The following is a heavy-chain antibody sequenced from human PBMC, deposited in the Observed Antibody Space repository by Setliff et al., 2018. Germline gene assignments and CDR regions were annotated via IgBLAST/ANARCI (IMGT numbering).Heavy chain of an antibody. V-gene: IGHV4-34*01. CDR2: INHSGST. J-gene: IGHJ6*02. D-gene: IGHD2-2*01. CDR3: ARVSCSSTSCPGYYGMDV. CDR1: GGSFSGYY. Sequence: PSETLSLTCAVYGGSFSGYYWSWIRQPPGKGLEWIGEINHSGSTNYNPSLKSRVTISVDTSKNQFSLKLSSVTGAATAVYYCARVSCSSTSCPGYYGMDVWGQGTTVTVSS.